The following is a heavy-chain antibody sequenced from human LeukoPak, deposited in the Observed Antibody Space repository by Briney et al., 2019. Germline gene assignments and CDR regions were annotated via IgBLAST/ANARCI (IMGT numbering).Heavy chain of an antibody. CDR1: GFTFSSYA. CDR3: ARISVVSRSGPLDY. D-gene: IGHD3-10*01. V-gene: IGHV3-23*01. Sequence: GGSLRLSCAASGFTFSSYAKTWVRQAPGKGLEWVSTIRSGAYTYYADSVKGRFSVSRDNSKNTLYLEMNSLRAEDAAVYYCARISVVSRSGPLDYWGQGTLVTVSS. J-gene: IGHJ4*02. CDR2: IRSGAYT.